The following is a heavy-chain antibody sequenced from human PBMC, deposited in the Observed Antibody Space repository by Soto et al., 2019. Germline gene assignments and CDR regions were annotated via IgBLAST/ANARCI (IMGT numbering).Heavy chain of an antibody. Sequence: QVQLVESGGGVVQPGRSLRLSCAASGFTFSSYGMHWVRQAPGKGLEWVAVISYDGSNKYYADSVKGRFTISRDNSKNTLYMQMDGLIAEDTAVYYCARDCPKHDSVWGSYEPNYGMDVWGQGTTVTVSS. CDR2: ISYDGSNK. CDR1: GFTFSSYG. J-gene: IGHJ6*02. CDR3: ARDCPKHDSVWGSYEPNYGMDV. D-gene: IGHD3-16*01. V-gene: IGHV3-30*03.